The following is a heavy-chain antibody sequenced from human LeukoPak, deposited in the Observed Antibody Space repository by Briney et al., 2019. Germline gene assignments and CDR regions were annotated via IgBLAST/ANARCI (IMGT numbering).Heavy chain of an antibody. Sequence: ASVEVSCKTSGGTFTGDAISWVRQAPGQGLEWLGWINSGNGNTKYSQRFQGRLTITRDASANTVYLELSSLRSGDTAVFYCARERSNWYYLDYWGQGSLVTVSS. CDR1: GGTFTGDA. CDR3: ARERSNWYYLDY. J-gene: IGHJ4*02. CDR2: INSGNGNT. V-gene: IGHV1-3*04. D-gene: IGHD1-7*01.